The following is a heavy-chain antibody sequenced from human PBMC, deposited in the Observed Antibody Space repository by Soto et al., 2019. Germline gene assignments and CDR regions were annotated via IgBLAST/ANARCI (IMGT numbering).Heavy chain of an antibody. CDR1: GFTFSDYY. CDR3: ARDPPYGSGQDFDY. V-gene: IGHV3-11*01. D-gene: IGHD2-21*01. CDR2: ISSSGSTI. J-gene: IGHJ4*02. Sequence: AGGSLRLSCAASGFTFSDYYMSWIRQAPGKGLEWVSYISSSGSTIYYADSVKGRFTISRDNAKNSLYLQMNSLRAEDTAVYYCARDPPYGSGQDFDYWGQGTLVTVSS.